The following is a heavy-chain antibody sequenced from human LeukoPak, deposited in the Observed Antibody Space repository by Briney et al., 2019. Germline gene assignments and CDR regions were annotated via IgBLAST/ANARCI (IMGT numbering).Heavy chain of an antibody. J-gene: IGHJ3*02. V-gene: IGHV1-69*04. Sequence: GASVKVSCKASGGTFSSYAISWVRQAPGQGLEWMGRIIPILSIANYAQKFQGRVTITADKSTSTAYMELSSLRSEDTAVYYCARDYGGNSGVRAFDIWGQGTMVTVSS. D-gene: IGHD2-21*02. CDR2: IIPILSIA. CDR3: ARDYGGNSGVRAFDI. CDR1: GGTFSSYA.